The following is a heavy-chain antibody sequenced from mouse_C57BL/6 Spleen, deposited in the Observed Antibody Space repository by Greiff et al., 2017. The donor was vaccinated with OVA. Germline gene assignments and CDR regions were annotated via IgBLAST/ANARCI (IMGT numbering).Heavy chain of an antibody. CDR1: GYTFTEYT. V-gene: IGHV1-62-2*01. CDR3: ARHEDPPDYYGRPYFDY. CDR2: FYPGSGSI. J-gene: IGHJ2*01. Sequence: QVQLQQSGAELVKPGASVKLSCKASGYTFTEYTIHWVKQRSGQGLEWIGWFYPGSGSIKYNEKFKDKATLTADKSSSTVYMELSRLTSEDSAVYFFARHEDPPDYYGRPYFDYWGQGTTLTVSS. D-gene: IGHD1-1*01.